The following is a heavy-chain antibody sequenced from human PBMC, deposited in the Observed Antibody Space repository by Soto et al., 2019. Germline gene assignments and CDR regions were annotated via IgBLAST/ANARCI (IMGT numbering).Heavy chain of an antibody. CDR3: AKDPDISGWYQTDLDY. CDR1: GFIFSSFA. D-gene: IGHD6-19*01. Sequence: PGGSLRLSCAASGFIFSSFAMSWVRQAPGKGLEWVSTISNNGGSTYSADSVKGRFTISRDNSKSTLYLQMNSLRAEDTAVYYCAKDPDISGWYQTDLDYWGQGTLVTV. CDR2: ISNNGGST. J-gene: IGHJ4*02. V-gene: IGHV3-23*01.